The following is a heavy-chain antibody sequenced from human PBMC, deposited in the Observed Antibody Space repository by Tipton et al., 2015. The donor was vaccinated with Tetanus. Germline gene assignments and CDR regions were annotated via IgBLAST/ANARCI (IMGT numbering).Heavy chain of an antibody. V-gene: IGHV3-23*01. CDR3: ATSERRSRFFDY. CDR1: GFTFSAYY. D-gene: IGHD1-1*01. CDR2: AGGRDGST. J-gene: IGHJ4*02. Sequence: SLRLSCTASGFTFSAYYMSWVRQAPGKGLEWVSGAGGRDGSTHYADSVQGRFSVSRDNSESTLYLQINSLRAEDTAVYYCATSERRSRFFDYWGQGTLVTVSS.